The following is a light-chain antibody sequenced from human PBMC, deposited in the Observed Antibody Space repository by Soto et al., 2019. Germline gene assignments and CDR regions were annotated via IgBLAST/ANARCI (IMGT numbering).Light chain of an antibody. J-gene: IGKJ4*01. CDR3: QQYGSSPPLT. CDR2: GAS. CDR1: QSVSSSY. V-gene: IGKV3-20*01. Sequence: EIVLTQSPGTLSLSPGERATLSCRASQSVSSSYLAWYQQKPGQAPRLLIYGASSRATGIPDRFSGSGSGTDFTLTISRLEPEDLAVYYCQQYGSSPPLTFGGGTQVEIK.